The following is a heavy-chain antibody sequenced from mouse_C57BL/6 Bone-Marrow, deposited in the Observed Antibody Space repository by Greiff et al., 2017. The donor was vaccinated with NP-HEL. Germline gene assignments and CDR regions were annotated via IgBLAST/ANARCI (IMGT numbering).Heavy chain of an antibody. CDR2: IDPETGGT. V-gene: IGHV1-15*01. CDR3: TRRDGYFDY. D-gene: IGHD2-3*01. Sequence: LVESGAELVRPGASVTLSCKASGYTFTDYEMHWVKQTPVHGLEWIGAIDPETGGTAYNQKFKGKAILTADKSSSTAYMELRSLTSEDSAVYYCTRRDGYFDYWGQGTTLTVSS. CDR1: GYTFTDYE. J-gene: IGHJ2*01.